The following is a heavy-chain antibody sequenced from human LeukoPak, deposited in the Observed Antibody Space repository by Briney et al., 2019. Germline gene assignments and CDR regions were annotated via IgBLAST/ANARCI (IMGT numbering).Heavy chain of an antibody. V-gene: IGHV1-69*05. Sequence: SVKVSCKASGGTFSSYAISWVRQAPGQGLEWMGGIVPIFGTANYAQKFQGRVTITTDESTSTAYMELSSLRSEDTAVYYCARLCGGDCPDDYWGQGTLVTVSS. CDR2: IVPIFGTA. J-gene: IGHJ4*02. CDR3: ARLCGGDCPDDY. D-gene: IGHD2-21*02. CDR1: GGTFSSYA.